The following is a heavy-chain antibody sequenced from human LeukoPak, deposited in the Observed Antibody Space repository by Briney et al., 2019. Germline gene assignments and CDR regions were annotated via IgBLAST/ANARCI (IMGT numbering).Heavy chain of an antibody. CDR3: ARDRIYDFIKNTDDYHYGMDV. V-gene: IGHV3-33*01. CDR1: GFTFSSNG. J-gene: IGHJ6*02. Sequence: GGSLRLSCAASGFTFSSNGMHWVRQAPGKGLEWVAVIWYDGSHKYHADSVKGRITVSRDNSKNTVYLQMNSLRAEDTAVYYCARDRIYDFIKNTDDYHYGMDVWGQGTLVTVSS. CDR2: IWYDGSHK. D-gene: IGHD3-3*01.